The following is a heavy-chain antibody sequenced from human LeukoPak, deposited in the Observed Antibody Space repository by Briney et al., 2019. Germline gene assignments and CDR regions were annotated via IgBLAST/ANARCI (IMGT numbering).Heavy chain of an antibody. CDR3: ARGYRFRGDYYYYMDV. CDR1: GFTFSSYA. V-gene: IGHV3-30-3*01. CDR2: ISYDGSNK. Sequence: PGRSLRLSCAASGFTFSSYAMHWVRQAPGKGLEWVAFISYDGSNKYYADSVKGRFTISRDNSKNTLDLQMNGLRAEDTAVYYYARGYRFRGDYYYYMDVWGKGTTVTVSS. J-gene: IGHJ6*03. D-gene: IGHD3-10*01.